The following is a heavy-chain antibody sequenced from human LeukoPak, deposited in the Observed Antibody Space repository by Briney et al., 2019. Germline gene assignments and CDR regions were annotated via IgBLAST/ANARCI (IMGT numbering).Heavy chain of an antibody. Sequence: GGSLRLSCTASGFTFSSYWMHWVRQAPGKGLVRVSHIKTDGSTVSYADSVKGRFTISRDNAKNTLYLQMNSLRAEDTAVYFCARAGFYNGLDYWGQGTLVTASS. CDR2: IKTDGSTV. CDR1: GFTFSSYW. CDR3: ARAGFYNGLDY. D-gene: IGHD2-8*01. V-gene: IGHV3-74*01. J-gene: IGHJ4*02.